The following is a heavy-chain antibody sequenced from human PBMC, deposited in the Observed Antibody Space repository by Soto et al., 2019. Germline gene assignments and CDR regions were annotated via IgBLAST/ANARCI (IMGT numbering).Heavy chain of an antibody. V-gene: IGHV1-18*01. CDR3: ARDPPGKNDLDH. Sequence: ASVKVSCKTSGYTFSNFGVGWVRQAPGQGLEWLGWAAPYTTNTEYDRKFHGRVTMTTDTSTSTAYMELRGLRSDDTAVYYCARDPPGKNDLDHWGQGTLVTVSS. CDR1: GYTFSNFG. J-gene: IGHJ4*02. D-gene: IGHD1-1*01. CDR2: AAPYTTNT.